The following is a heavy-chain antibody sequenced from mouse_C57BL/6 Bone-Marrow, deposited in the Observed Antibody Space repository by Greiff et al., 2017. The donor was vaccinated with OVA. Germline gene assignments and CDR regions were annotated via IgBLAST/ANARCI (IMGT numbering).Heavy chain of an antibody. D-gene: IGHD2-3*01. CDR3: ARDGYYRAMDY. Sequence: EVHLVESGGGLVKPGGSLKLSCAASGFTFSDYGMHWVRQAPEKGLEWVAYISSGSSTIYYADTVKGRFTISRDNAKNTLFLQMTSLRSEDTAMYYCARDGYYRAMDYWGQGTSVTVSS. V-gene: IGHV5-17*01. CDR2: ISSGSSTI. J-gene: IGHJ4*01. CDR1: GFTFSDYG.